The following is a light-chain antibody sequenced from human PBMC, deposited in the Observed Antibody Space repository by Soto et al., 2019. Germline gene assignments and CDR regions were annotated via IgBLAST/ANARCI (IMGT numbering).Light chain of an antibody. V-gene: IGKV3-11*01. CDR2: GAS. Sequence: EIVMTQSPATLSVAPGERVTLSCRASQGVSRKLAWYQHKSGQAPRLLISGASAGATGIPARFSGSGSGTDFTLTISSLEPEDFAVYYCQQRSNWPITFGQGTRLVIK. J-gene: IGKJ5*01. CDR1: QGVSRK. CDR3: QQRSNWPIT.